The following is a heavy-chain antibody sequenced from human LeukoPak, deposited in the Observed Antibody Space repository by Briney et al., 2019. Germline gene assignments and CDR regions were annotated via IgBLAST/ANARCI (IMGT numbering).Heavy chain of an antibody. Sequence: SETLSLTCTVSGYSISSGYYWGWIRQPPGKGLEWIGSIYHSGSTYYNPSLKSRVTISVDTSKSQFSLKLSSVTAADTAVYYCARVVLGYCSSTSCLLSPHAFDIWGQGTMVTVSS. CDR1: GYSISSGYY. CDR2: IYHSGST. V-gene: IGHV4-38-2*02. CDR3: ARVVLGYCSSTSCLLSPHAFDI. D-gene: IGHD2-2*01. J-gene: IGHJ3*02.